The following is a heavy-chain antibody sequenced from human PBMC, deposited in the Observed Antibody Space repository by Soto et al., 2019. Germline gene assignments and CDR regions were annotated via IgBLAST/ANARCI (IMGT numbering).Heavy chain of an antibody. CDR1: GFTVSSNY. J-gene: IGHJ5*02. V-gene: IGHV3-53*01. D-gene: IGHD6-13*01. CDR2: IYSGGST. CDR3: ARVIAAAGTNWFDP. Sequence: GGSLRLSCAASGFTVSSNYMSWVRQAPGKGLEWVSVIYSGGSTYYADSVKGRFTISRDNSKNTLYLQMNSLRAEDTAVYYCARVIAAAGTNWFDPWGQGTLVTVSS.